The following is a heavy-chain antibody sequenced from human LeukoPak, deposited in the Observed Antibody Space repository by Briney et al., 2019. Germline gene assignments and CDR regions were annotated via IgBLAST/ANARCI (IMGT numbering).Heavy chain of an antibody. J-gene: IGHJ4*02. CDR1: GGSISIGDYY. V-gene: IGHV4-30-4*08. CDR3: ARWYSSSWYYFDY. Sequence: PSETLSLTCTLSGGSISIGDYYWTWIRQPPGKGLEWIGYFQYSGNTYYNPSLKSRVTISVDTSKNQFALKLRSVTAADTAVYYCARWYSSSWYYFDYWSQGTLVTVSS. D-gene: IGHD6-13*01. CDR2: FQYSGNT.